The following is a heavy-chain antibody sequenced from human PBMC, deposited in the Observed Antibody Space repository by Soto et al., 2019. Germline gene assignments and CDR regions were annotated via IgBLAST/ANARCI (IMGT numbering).Heavy chain of an antibody. D-gene: IGHD2-21*02. Sequence: QVQLQQWGAGLLKPSETLSLTCAVYGGFVSSSSYYWSWIRQPPGKGLEWIGEMSHSGGTHFNTSLTSRVPISVDTSKNQFSLTMSAVTAADTSLYYCARVERVTATTVVDAFDIWGPGTMVTVSS. CDR3: ARVERVTATTVVDAFDI. V-gene: IGHV4-34*01. CDR2: MSHSGGT. J-gene: IGHJ3*02. CDR1: GGFVSSSSYY.